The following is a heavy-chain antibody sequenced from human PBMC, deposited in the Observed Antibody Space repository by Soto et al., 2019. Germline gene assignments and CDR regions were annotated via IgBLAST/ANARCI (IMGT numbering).Heavy chain of an antibody. CDR2: ISYDGSNK. V-gene: IGHV3-30*18. D-gene: IGHD2-21*02. J-gene: IGHJ4*02. Sequence: GGSLRLSCAASGFTFSSYGMHWVRQAPGKGLEWVAVISYDGSNKYYADSVKGRFTISRDNSKNTLYLQMNSLRAEDTAVYYCAKGAYCGGDCYSSSVYWGQGTLVTVSS. CDR3: AKGAYCGGDCYSSSVY. CDR1: GFTFSSYG.